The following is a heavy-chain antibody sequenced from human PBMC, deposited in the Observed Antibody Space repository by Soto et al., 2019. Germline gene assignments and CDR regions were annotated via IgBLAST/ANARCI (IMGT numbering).Heavy chain of an antibody. CDR2: INPATGAA. CDR1: GYPVTAYY. J-gene: IGHJ3*02. CDR3: ARGGGVGVAGSAAFDM. V-gene: IGHV1-2*02. D-gene: IGHD3-3*01. Sequence: QLHLVQSGAVVKKPGASVTVSCSASGYPVTAYYMHWVRQAPGRGLEWMGGINPATGAAKYTQTFKGRVTVTRDTSRSTVFMELGGLTSGDTAVFCCARGGGVGVAGSAAFDMWGQGTLVTVSS.